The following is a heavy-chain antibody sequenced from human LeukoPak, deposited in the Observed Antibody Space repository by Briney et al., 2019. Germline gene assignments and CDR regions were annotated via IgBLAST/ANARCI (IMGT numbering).Heavy chain of an antibody. V-gene: IGHV3-11*01. D-gene: IGHD3-22*01. CDR2: ICDSGRTI. J-gene: IGHJ4*02. CDR3: ARDRLGDYDHSGYYDK. CDR1: GFTFSDYY. Sequence: PGGSLRLSCAASGFTFSDYYMSWIRPAPGKGLECISYICDSGRTIYYADSVKGRFTISRDNAKNSVYLQMNNLGAEDTAVYYCARDRLGDYDHSGYYDKWGQGTLVTVSS.